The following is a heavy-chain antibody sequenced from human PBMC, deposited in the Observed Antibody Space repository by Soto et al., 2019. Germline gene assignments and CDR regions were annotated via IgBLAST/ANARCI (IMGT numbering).Heavy chain of an antibody. Sequence: QITLKESGPTLVKPTQTLTLTCTFSGFSLSTSGVGVGWIRQPPGKALEWLALIYWDDDKPYSPSLKSRLTLTKDTSKNQVVLTMTNMDPVDTATYYCSHRRGVAWFDPWGQGTLVTVSS. CDR3: SHRRGVAWFDP. D-gene: IGHD1-26*01. CDR2: IYWDDDK. J-gene: IGHJ5*02. V-gene: IGHV2-5*02. CDR1: GFSLSTSGVG.